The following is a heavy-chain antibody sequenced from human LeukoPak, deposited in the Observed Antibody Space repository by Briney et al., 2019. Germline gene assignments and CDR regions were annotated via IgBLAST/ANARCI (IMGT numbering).Heavy chain of an antibody. V-gene: IGHV3-66*02. Sequence: GGSLRLSCAASGFTVSSSYMSWVRQAPGKGLEWVSVIYSGGSTYYADSVKGRFTISRDNSKNTLYLQMNSLRAEDTAVYYCAGTYSSSLAPEYWGQGTLVTVSS. D-gene: IGHD6-13*01. CDR2: IYSGGST. CDR1: GFTVSSSY. J-gene: IGHJ4*02. CDR3: AGTYSSSLAPEY.